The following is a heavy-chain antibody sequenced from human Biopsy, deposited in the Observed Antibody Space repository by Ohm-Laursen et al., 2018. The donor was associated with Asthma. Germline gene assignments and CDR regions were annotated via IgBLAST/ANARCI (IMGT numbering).Heavy chain of an antibody. CDR1: GYTFISFA. CDR3: AITFSDLLTGQVNDAFAI. D-gene: IGHD3-9*01. CDR2: INVGNGNT. J-gene: IGHJ3*02. Sequence: VASVKVSCKASGYTFISFAIHWVRQAPGQRLEWMGWINVGNGNTKDSQKFQDRVTINRDTSTTTAYMELSSLRYENTAVYYCAITFSDLLTGQVNDAFAIWGQGTMVTVSS. V-gene: IGHV1-3*01.